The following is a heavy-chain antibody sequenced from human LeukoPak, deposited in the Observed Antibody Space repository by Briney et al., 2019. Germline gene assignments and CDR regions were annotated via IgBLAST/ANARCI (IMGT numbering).Heavy chain of an antibody. Sequence: ASVKVSCKASGYTFTSYGFSWVRQAPGQGLEWMGLISAYNGNTNYAQKLQGRVTMTTDTSTSTAYMELRSLRSDHTAMYYCALTSGYCSSTSCYRVWFDPWGQGTLVTVSS. D-gene: IGHD2-2*01. V-gene: IGHV1-18*01. CDR1: GYTFTSYG. CDR2: ISAYNGNT. J-gene: IGHJ5*02. CDR3: ALTSGYCSSTSCYRVWFDP.